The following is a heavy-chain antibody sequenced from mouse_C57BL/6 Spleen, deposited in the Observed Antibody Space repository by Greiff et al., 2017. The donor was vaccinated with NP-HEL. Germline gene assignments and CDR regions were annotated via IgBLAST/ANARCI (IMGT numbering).Heavy chain of an antibody. J-gene: IGHJ2*01. V-gene: IGHV1-69*01. CDR2: IDPSDSYT. D-gene: IGHD1-1*01. CDR3: SRWYYGSSYDY. CDR1: GYTFTSYW. Sequence: QVQLQQSGAELVMPGASVKLSCKASGYTFTSYWMHWVKQRPGQGLEWIGEIDPSDSYTNYNQKFKGKSTLTVDKSSSTAYMQLSSRTSEDSAVYYCSRWYYGSSYDYWGQGTTLTVSS.